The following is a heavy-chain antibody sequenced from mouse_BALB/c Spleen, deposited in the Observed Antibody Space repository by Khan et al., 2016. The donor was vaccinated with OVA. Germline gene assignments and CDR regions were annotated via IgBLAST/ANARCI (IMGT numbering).Heavy chain of an antibody. CDR1: GFTFSSYS. CDR3: ADHLTGSFDD. CDR2: ISSGGDYT. V-gene: IGHV5-6*01. Sequence: EVELVESGGDLVKPGGSLKLSCTASGFTFSSYSMSWVRQTPDKRLEWVGSISSGGDYTYYPDSVKGRFTISRDNAKNTLYLQMSDLKSEDTAIYYGADHLTGSFDDWGQGTLVTVSA. J-gene: IGHJ3*01.